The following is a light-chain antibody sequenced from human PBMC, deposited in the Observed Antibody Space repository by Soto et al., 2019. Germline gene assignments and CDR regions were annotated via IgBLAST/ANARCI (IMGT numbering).Light chain of an antibody. CDR3: SSFTITNHLAV. J-gene: IGLJ1*01. Sequence: QSVLTQPASVSGSPGQSITISCTGSSSDIGGYDFVSWYKQHPGKAPQLMIYGVTNRPSGVSNRFSGAKSGNTASLTISGLQAEDEADYYCSSFTITNHLAVFGTGTKVTVL. CDR2: GVT. V-gene: IGLV2-14*03. CDR1: SSDIGGYDF.